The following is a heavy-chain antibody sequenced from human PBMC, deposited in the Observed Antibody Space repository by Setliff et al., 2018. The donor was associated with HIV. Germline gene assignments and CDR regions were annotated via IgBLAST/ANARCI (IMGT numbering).Heavy chain of an antibody. J-gene: IGHJ3*02. CDR1: GFTFASYG. CDR2: IGAVGGPT. CDR3: AKVFVFGVDAFDI. V-gene: IGHV3-23*01. D-gene: IGHD3-10*02. Sequence: GGSLRLSCAASGFTFASYGMHWVRQAPGKGLEWVSTIGAVGGPTHYAESVKGRFTISKDNSKNTLYLQMSRLRDEDTAVYYCAKVFVFGVDAFDIWGQGTMVTVSS.